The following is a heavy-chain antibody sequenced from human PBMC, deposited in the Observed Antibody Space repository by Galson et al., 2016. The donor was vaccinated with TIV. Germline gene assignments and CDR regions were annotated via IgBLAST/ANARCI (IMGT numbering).Heavy chain of an antibody. CDR3: ARDFPPGYGSSFNDY. CDR2: IKQDGSEK. J-gene: IGHJ4*02. V-gene: IGHV3-7*01. CDR1: GFTFSSYW. D-gene: IGHD6-13*01. Sequence: SLRLSCAASGFTFSSYWMSWVRQAPGKGLEWVANIKQDGSEKYYVDSVKGRFTISRDNAKNSLFLQMNSLRAEDRAVYYCARDFPPGYGSSFNDYWGQGTRVTVPS.